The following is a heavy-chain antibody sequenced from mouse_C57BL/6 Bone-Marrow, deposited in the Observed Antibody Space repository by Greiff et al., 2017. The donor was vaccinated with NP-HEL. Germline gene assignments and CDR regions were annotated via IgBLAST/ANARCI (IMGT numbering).Heavy chain of an antibody. CDR3: ARGVGFYWYFDV. D-gene: IGHD1-1*02. V-gene: IGHV1-54*01. CDR2: INPGSGGT. J-gene: IGHJ1*03. CDR1: GYAFTNYL. Sequence: VQLQQSGAELVRPGTSVKVSCKASGYAFTNYLIEWVKQRPGQGLEWIGVINPGSGGTNYNEKFKGKATLTADKSSSTAYMQLSSLTSEDSAVYFCARGVGFYWYFDVWGTGTTVTVSS.